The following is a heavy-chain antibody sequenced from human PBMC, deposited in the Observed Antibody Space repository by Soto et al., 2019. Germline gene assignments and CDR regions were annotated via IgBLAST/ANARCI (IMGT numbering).Heavy chain of an antibody. CDR1: GYTFTDYY. Sequence: ASVKVSCKASGYTFTDYYMHWVRQAPGQGLEWMGWVNPNSGGTNYAQKFQGRVTMTRDTSISTAYMELNRLRSDDTAVYYCARDQSPSSGWPGMDVWGQGTTVTVSS. D-gene: IGHD6-19*01. V-gene: IGHV1-2*02. CDR3: ARDQSPSSGWPGMDV. CDR2: VNPNSGGT. J-gene: IGHJ6*02.